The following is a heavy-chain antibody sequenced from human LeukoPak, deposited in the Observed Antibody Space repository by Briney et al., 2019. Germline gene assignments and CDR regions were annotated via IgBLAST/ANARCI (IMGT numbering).Heavy chain of an antibody. V-gene: IGHV3-48*01. Sequence: GGSLRLSCAASGFTFSSYSMNWFRQAPGKGLEWVSYISSSSSTIYYADSVKGRFTISRDNAKNSLYLQMNSLRAEDTAVYYCARDMTSKGYGMDVWGQGTTVTVSS. CDR3: ARDMTSKGYGMDV. CDR1: GFTFSSYS. CDR2: ISSSSSTI. J-gene: IGHJ6*02. D-gene: IGHD2-21*02.